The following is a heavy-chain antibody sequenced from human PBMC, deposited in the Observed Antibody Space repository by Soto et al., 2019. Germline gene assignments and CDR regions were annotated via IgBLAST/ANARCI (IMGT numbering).Heavy chain of an antibody. CDR1: ADSISSNAYY. Sequence: LSLTWTVSADSISSNAYYLRWIREHPGKGLEWIGCIYYSGGTYYDTCLKSRVTISLDTSKKQFSLMLSSVTAADTAVYFCASERRWSNQFYGMDDWGQGTTVTVSS. V-gene: IGHV4-31*02. CDR2: IYYSGGT. J-gene: IGHJ6*02. D-gene: IGHD2-15*01. CDR3: ASERRWSNQFYGMDD.